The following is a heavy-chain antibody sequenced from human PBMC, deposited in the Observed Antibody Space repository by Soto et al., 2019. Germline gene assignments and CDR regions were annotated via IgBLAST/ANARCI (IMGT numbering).Heavy chain of an antibody. J-gene: IGHJ4*02. CDR2: IYHNGNT. D-gene: IGHD6-6*01. CDR1: RGSISSGIW. V-gene: IGHV4-4*02. Sequence: QVQLQESGPGLVKPSGTLSLTCGVSRGSISSGIWWNWVRQPPGEGLEWIGEIYHNGNTNYNPSLRRRVTISVCESKNPYSLRLSSVTAADTAVYFCAIAARLSPFDYWGQGILVTVSS. CDR3: AIAARLSPFDY.